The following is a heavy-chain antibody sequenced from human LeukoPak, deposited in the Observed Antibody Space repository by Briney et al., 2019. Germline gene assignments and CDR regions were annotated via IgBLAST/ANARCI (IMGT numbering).Heavy chain of an antibody. CDR1: GYTFTGYY. CDR2: INPNSGGT. Sequence: APVKVSCKASGYTFTGYYMHWVRQAPGQGLEWMGWINPNSGGTNYAQKFQGRVTMTRDTSISTAYMELSRLRSDDTAVYYCARAGYSYGTMDVWGQGTTVTVSS. D-gene: IGHD5-18*01. V-gene: IGHV1-2*02. J-gene: IGHJ6*02. CDR3: ARAGYSYGTMDV.